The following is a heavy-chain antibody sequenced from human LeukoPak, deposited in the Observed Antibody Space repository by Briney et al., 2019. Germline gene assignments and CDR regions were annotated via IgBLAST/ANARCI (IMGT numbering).Heavy chain of an antibody. CDR3: ARDRGNDYFDS. CDR1: GVSLSSHG. Sequence: GGSLRLSCVVSGVSLSSHGMHWVRQAPGKGLEWLTFTWSDGRSEYYADSVKGRFTVSRDNSKNTVYLQINSLRVEDTADYYCARDRGNDYFDSWGQGTLVTVSS. V-gene: IGHV3-33*01. J-gene: IGHJ4*02. CDR2: TWSDGRSE.